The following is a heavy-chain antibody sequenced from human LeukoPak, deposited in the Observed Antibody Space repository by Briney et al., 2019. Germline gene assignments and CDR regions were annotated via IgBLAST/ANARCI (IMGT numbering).Heavy chain of an antibody. Sequence: SSVKVSCKASGGTFSSYTISWVRQAAGQGLEWMGRIIPILCIAKYAQKFQGRVTITADKSTSTAYMELSSLRSEDTAVYYCARDDRYYYDSSGYYFGWGQGTLVTVSS. V-gene: IGHV1-69*04. J-gene: IGHJ4*02. D-gene: IGHD3-22*01. CDR3: ARDDRYYYDSSGYYFG. CDR2: IIPILCIA. CDR1: GGTFSSYT.